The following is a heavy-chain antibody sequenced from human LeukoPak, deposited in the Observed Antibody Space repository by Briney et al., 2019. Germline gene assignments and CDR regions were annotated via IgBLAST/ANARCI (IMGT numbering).Heavy chain of an antibody. CDR3: VTVESGREAFDI. V-gene: IGHV3-64D*06. CDR2: ISSNGGST. Sequence: GGSLRLSCSAFGFTSSSYAMHWVRQAPAKGLEYVSAISSNGGSTYYADSVKGRFTISRDNSKNTLYLQMSSLRAEDTAVYYCVTVESGREAFDIWGQGTMVTVSS. J-gene: IGHJ3*02. D-gene: IGHD1-26*01. CDR1: GFTSSSYA.